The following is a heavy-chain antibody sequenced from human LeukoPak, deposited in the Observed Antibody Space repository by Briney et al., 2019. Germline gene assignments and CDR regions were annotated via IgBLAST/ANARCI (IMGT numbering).Heavy chain of an antibody. Sequence: PGGSLRLSCTASGFTFSSYWMSWIRQAPGKGLEWVSYISSSGSTIYYADSVKGRFTISRDNAKNSLYLQMNSLRAEDTAVYYCARGGAATVKYYGDSYWGQGTLVTVSS. V-gene: IGHV3-11*04. CDR1: GFTFSSYW. CDR3: ARGGAATVKYYGDSY. CDR2: ISSSGSTI. J-gene: IGHJ4*02. D-gene: IGHD4-17*01.